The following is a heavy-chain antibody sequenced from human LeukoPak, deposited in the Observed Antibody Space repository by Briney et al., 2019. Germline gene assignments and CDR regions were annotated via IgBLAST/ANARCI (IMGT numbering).Heavy chain of an antibody. CDR3: ASTLVATSPAFDY. J-gene: IGHJ4*02. Sequence: GESLKISCKGSGYSFTSYWIGWVRQMPGEGLEWMGIIYPGDSDTRYSPSFQGQVTISADKSISTAYLQWSSLKASDTAMYCCASTLVATSPAFDYWGQGTLVTVSS. V-gene: IGHV5-51*01. CDR1: GYSFTSYW. CDR2: IYPGDSDT. D-gene: IGHD5-12*01.